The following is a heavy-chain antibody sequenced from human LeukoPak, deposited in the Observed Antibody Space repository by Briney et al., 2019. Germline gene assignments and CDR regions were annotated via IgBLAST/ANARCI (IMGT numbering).Heavy chain of an antibody. Sequence: ASVKVSCKASGYTFTSYDINWVRQATGQGLEWMGWMNPNSGNTGYAQKFQGRVTMTRNTSISTAYMELSSLRSEDTAVYYRARARWGNPKRDGAGYYFDYWGQGTLVTVSS. CDR3: ARARWGNPKRDGAGYYFDY. V-gene: IGHV1-8*01. CDR2: MNPNSGNT. J-gene: IGHJ4*02. CDR1: GYTFTSYD. D-gene: IGHD5-24*01.